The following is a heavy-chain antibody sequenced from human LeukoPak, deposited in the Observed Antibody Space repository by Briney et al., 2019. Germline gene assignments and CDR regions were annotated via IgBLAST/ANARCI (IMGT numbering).Heavy chain of an antibody. CDR2: IYYSGYT. D-gene: IGHD5-24*01. V-gene: IGHV4-59*01. Sequence: PSETLSLTCTVSGGSISSYYWNWIRQPPGKGLEWVGYIYYSGYTNYNPSLKSRVTISVDTSKNQFSLKLSSVTAADTAVYYCARDGGDGYNYAFDYWGQGTLVTVSS. J-gene: IGHJ4*02. CDR3: ARDGGDGYNYAFDY. CDR1: GGSISSYY.